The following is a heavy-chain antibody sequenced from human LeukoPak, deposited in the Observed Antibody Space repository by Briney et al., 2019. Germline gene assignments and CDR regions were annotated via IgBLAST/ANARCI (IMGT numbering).Heavy chain of an antibody. Sequence: GGSLRLSCAASGFTFSNFWMTWVRQAPGKGLEWVANIKDDGSEKNYVDSEEGRFTISRDNAKNLLYLQMNGLRAGDTAVYYCARYWTLWRTFIYYDRHDYWGRGTLVTVSS. CDR3: ARYWTLWRTFIYYDRHDY. J-gene: IGHJ4*02. V-gene: IGHV3-7*01. CDR2: IKDDGSEK. D-gene: IGHD1-26*01. CDR1: GFTFSNFW.